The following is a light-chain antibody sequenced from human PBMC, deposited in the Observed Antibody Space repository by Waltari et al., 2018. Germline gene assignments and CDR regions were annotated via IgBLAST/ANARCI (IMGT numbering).Light chain of an antibody. J-gene: IGLJ1*01. Sequence: QSALTQPASVSGSPGQSITISCTGTSSDVGGYNFVSWYQQHPGKAPKLMIYDVSNRASGVSNRFSCSKSGNTASLTISGLHAEDEADYYCSSYTSSYTPVFGTGTKVTVV. CDR3: SSYTSSYTPV. CDR1: SSDVGGYNF. CDR2: DVS. V-gene: IGLV2-14*01.